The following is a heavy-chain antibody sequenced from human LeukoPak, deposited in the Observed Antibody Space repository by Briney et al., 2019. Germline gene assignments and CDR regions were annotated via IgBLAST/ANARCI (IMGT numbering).Heavy chain of an antibody. CDR2: ISSSGSTI. Sequence: GGSLRLSCAASGFTFSSYEMNWVRQAPGKGLEWVSYISSSGSTIYYADSVKGRFTIYRDNAKNSLYLQQDRMSAEDTAVYYCARADYYYYVDVWGKGTTVTVSS. J-gene: IGHJ6*03. CDR1: GFTFSSYE. V-gene: IGHV3-48*03. CDR3: ARADYYYYVDV.